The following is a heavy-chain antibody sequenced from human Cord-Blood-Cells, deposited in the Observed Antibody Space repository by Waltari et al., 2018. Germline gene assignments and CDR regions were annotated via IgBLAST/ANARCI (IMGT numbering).Heavy chain of an antibody. D-gene: IGHD6-6*01. CDR3: ARGTSPEGAFDI. Sequence: QVQLQQWGAGLLKPSETLSLTCAVYGGSFSGYYWSWIRQPPGKGLEWIREINHSGSANDNPSLKSRVTISVDTSKNQFSLKLSSVTAADTAVYYCARGTSPEGAFDIWGQGTMVTVSS. J-gene: IGHJ3*02. V-gene: IGHV4-34*01. CDR2: INHSGSA. CDR1: GGSFSGYY.